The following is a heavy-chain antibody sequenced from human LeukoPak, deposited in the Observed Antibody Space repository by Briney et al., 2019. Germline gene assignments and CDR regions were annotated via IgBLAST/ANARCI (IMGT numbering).Heavy chain of an antibody. Sequence: PSETLSLTCTVSGGSISSSSYYWGWIRQPPGKGLEWIGSIYYSGRPYYNPSLKSRVTISVDTSKNQFSLKLSSVTAADTAVYYCARQIGFITMVRGVTAEYFQHWGQGTLVTVSS. CDR3: ARQIGFITMVRGVTAEYFQH. CDR1: GGSISSSSYY. V-gene: IGHV4-39*01. D-gene: IGHD3-10*01. J-gene: IGHJ1*01. CDR2: IYYSGRP.